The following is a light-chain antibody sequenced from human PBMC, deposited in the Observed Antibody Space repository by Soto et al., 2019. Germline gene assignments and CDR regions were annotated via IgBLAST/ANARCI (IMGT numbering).Light chain of an antibody. J-gene: IGKJ3*01. Sequence: EIVLTQSPGTLSLSPGEGATLSCRASQTVTVNSLAWYQQTPGQTPRLLIYAASTRATGIPDRFNGSGSGTHFVLTISRLEPEDFAMYYCQQYGDSPFTFGPGTKVDI. CDR3: QQYGDSPFT. CDR2: AAS. V-gene: IGKV3-20*01. CDR1: QTVTVNS.